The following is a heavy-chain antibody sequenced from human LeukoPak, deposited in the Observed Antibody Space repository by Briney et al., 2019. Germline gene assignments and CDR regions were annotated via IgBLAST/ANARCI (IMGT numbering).Heavy chain of an antibody. J-gene: IGHJ4*02. V-gene: IGHV3-30*18. CDR3: AKEGGIGYSYGPDY. CDR1: GFTFSSFG. Sequence: GRSLRLSCAASGFTFSSFGMHWVGQAPGKGVEGVAVISYDGSNKYYADSVKGRFTISRDNSKNTLYLQMNSLRAEDTAVYYCAKEGGIGYSYGPDYWGQGTLVTVSA. CDR2: ISYDGSNK. D-gene: IGHD5-18*01.